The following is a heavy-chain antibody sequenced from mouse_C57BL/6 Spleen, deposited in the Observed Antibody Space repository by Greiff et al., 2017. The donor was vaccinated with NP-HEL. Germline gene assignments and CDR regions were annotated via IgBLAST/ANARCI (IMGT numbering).Heavy chain of an antibody. CDR3: TNLLLRFAFDY. D-gene: IGHD1-1*01. V-gene: IGHV1-5*01. CDR1: GYTFTSYW. Sequence: EVQLQESGTVLARPGASVKMSCKTSGYTFTSYWMHWVKQRPGQGLEWIGAIHPGNSDTSYNQKFKGKAKLTAVTSASTAYMELSSLTNEDSAVYYCTNLLLRFAFDYWGQGTTLTVSS. J-gene: IGHJ2*01. CDR2: IHPGNSDT.